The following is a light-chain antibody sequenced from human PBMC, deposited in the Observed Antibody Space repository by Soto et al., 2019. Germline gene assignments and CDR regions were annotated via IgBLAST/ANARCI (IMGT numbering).Light chain of an antibody. CDR1: QSISSY. V-gene: IGKV1-39*01. Sequence: DIQRTQARSALSACVGERVPIPCRASQSISSYLNWYQQKPGKAPKLLIYAASSLQSGVPSRFSGSGSGTDFTLTISSLQPEDFATYYCQQSYSTPQTFGQGTKVDIK. CDR2: AAS. J-gene: IGKJ1*01. CDR3: QQSYSTPQT.